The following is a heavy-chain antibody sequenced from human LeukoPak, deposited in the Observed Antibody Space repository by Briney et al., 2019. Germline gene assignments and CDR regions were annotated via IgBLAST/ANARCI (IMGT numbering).Heavy chain of an antibody. CDR3: ARESANRTRSLDY. Sequence: SETLCLTCTVSGGSISSYYWSWIRQTAGKGLEWIGRMYTSGSTNYNPSPKSRVTTSVDTSKNHFSLKLSSVTAADTAVYYCARESANRTRSLDYWGQGTLVTVSS. J-gene: IGHJ4*02. CDR1: GGSISSYY. V-gene: IGHV4-4*07. CDR2: MYTSGST. D-gene: IGHD2-2*01.